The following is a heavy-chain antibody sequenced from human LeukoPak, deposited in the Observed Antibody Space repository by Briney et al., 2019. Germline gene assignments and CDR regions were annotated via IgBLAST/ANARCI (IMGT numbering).Heavy chain of an antibody. D-gene: IGHD3-16*01. Sequence: GGSLRLSCAASGFTFSSYDMHWVRQAPGKGLEWVAVISYDGNDKHYADSVKGRFTISRDNSKNTLYLQMNSLRVEDTAVYYCAKDQYDYVRGEFDYWGQGTLVTVSS. CDR1: GFTFSSYD. CDR2: ISYDGNDK. CDR3: AKDQYDYVRGEFDY. V-gene: IGHV3-30*18. J-gene: IGHJ4*02.